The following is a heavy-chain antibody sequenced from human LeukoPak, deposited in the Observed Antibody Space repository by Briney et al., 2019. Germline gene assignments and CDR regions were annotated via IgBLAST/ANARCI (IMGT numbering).Heavy chain of an antibody. CDR2: ISYDGSNK. D-gene: IGHD5-24*01. Sequence: PGRSLRLSCAASGFTFSSYGMHWVRQAPGKGLEWVAVISYDGSNKYYADSVKGRFTISRDNAKNSLYLQMNSLRAEDTAVYYCARDPTRDGYNSADYWGQGTLVTVSS. CDR1: GFTFSSYG. J-gene: IGHJ4*02. V-gene: IGHV3-30*03. CDR3: ARDPTRDGYNSADY.